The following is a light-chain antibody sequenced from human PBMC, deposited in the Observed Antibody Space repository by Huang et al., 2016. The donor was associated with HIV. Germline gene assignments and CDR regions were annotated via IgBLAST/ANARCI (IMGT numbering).Light chain of an antibody. CDR1: QRVSSSH. CDR2: GSS. V-gene: IGKV3-20*01. CDR3: QQYGSSRGT. Sequence: EIVLTQSPGTLTLSPGERATLSCRASQRVSSSHLAWYQPKPGQAPRLLIYGSSSRATGVQDRFSGMGSGTDFTLTISRLEPEDFAVYYCQQYGSSRGTFGQGTKLEIK. J-gene: IGKJ2*01.